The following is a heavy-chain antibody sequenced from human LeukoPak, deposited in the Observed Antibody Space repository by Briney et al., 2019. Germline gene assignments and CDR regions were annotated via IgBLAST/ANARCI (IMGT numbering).Heavy chain of an antibody. D-gene: IGHD3-10*01. Sequence: GGSLRLSCAASGFTFSSYWMSWVRQAPGKGLEWVANIKEEGSEEYYVDSGKGRFTMSRGKAKKSLYLQMTSLRAEDTAVYSCARHITMVRGVLDYWGQGTLVTVSS. V-gene: IGHV3-7*01. CDR3: ARHITMVRGVLDY. CDR1: GFTFSSYW. CDR2: IKEEGSEE. J-gene: IGHJ4*02.